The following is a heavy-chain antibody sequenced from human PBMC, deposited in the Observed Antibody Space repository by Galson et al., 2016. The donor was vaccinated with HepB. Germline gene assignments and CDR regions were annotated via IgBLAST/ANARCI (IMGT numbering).Heavy chain of an antibody. CDR1: GFSVNANY. Sequence: SLRLSCAASGFSVNANYMNWVRQAPRKRLEWVALIKTDGNRDYADSVRGRFSIPRDNLENTVYLQMNTLKVEDTAIYFCARDRPEGGMLDFDPWGQGTQVTVS. CDR3: ARDRPEGGMLDFDP. D-gene: IGHD1-1*01. V-gene: IGHV3-53*01. CDR2: IKTDGNR. J-gene: IGHJ5*02.